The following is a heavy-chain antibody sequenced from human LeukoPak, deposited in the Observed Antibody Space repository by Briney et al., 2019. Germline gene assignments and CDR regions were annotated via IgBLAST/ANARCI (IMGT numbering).Heavy chain of an antibody. Sequence: PGGSLRLSCAASGFTFSSYSMNWVRQAPGKGLEWVSYISSSSSTIYYADSVKGRFTISRDNAKNSLYLQMNSLRAEDTAVYYCARDLNYITMVRGEGDAYWGQGTLVTVSS. CDR1: GFTFSSYS. J-gene: IGHJ4*02. CDR3: ARDLNYITMVRGEGDAY. V-gene: IGHV3-48*04. D-gene: IGHD3-10*01. CDR2: ISSSSSTI.